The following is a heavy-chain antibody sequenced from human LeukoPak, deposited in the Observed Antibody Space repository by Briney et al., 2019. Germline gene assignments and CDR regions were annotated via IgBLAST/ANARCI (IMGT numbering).Heavy chain of an antibody. D-gene: IGHD6-13*01. J-gene: IGHJ4*02. CDR3: AKDHDGYSSSRYSPY. CDR1: GFTFSSYA. V-gene: IGHV3-23*01. CDR2: ISGSGGST. Sequence: GGSLRLSCAASGFTFSSYAMSWVRQAPGKGLEWVSAISGSGGSTYYADSVKGRFTISRDNSKNTLYLQMNSLRAEDTAVYYCAKDHDGYSSSRYSPYWGQGTLVTVSS.